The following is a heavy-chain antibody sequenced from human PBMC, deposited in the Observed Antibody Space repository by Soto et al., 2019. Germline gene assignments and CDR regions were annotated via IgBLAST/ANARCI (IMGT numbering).Heavy chain of an antibody. Sequence: PGGSLRLSCAASGFTVSSNYMSWVRQAPGKGLEWVSVSYSGGSTYYADSVKGRFTISRDNSKNTLYLQMNSLRAEDTAVYYCATDRIPTGMYVSGQGTTDTVSS. J-gene: IGHJ6*02. CDR3: ATDRIPTGMYV. V-gene: IGHV3-66*01. CDR1: GFTVSSNY. CDR2: SYSGGST.